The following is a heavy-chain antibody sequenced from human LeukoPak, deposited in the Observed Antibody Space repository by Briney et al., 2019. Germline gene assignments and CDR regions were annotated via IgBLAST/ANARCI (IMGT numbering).Heavy chain of an antibody. CDR3: ARGTLVVVTAILGFDY. CDR2: ISSSSSYI. D-gene: IGHD2-21*02. J-gene: IGHJ4*02. V-gene: IGHV3-21*01. Sequence: GGSLRLSCAASGFTFSSYSMNWVRQAPGKGLEWVSSISSSSSYIYYADSAKGRFTISRDNAKNSLYLQMNSLRAEDTAVYYCARGTLVVVTAILGFDYWGQGTLVTVSS. CDR1: GFTFSSYS.